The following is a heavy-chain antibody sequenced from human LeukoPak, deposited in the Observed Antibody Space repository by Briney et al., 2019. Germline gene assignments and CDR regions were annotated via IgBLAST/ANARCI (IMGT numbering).Heavy chain of an antibody. CDR1: GYTFTGYY. CDR3: ARENYYDSSGFWFDP. J-gene: IGHJ5*02. CDR2: INPNSGAT. V-gene: IGHV1-2*02. Sequence: ASVKVSCKASGYTFTGYYIHWVRQAPGQGLEWMGWINPNSGATSYAQKFQGRVTMTRDTSISTAYMELSRLRSDDTAVYYCARENYYDSSGFWFDPWGQGTLVTVSS. D-gene: IGHD3-22*01.